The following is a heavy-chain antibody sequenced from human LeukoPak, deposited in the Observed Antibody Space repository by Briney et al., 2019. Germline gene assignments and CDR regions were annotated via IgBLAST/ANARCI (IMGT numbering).Heavy chain of an antibody. J-gene: IGHJ4*02. CDR2: FDPEDGET. D-gene: IGHD3-10*01. V-gene: IGHV1-24*01. Sequence: ASVNVSCTVSVYTLTQLSMHWVRQAPGKGGEWRGGFDPEDGETIYAQKFQGRVTMTEDTSTDTAYMELSSLRSEDTAVYYCATHERLYYGSGGYSDYWGQGTLVTVSS. CDR3: ATHERLYYGSGGYSDY. CDR1: VYTLTQLS.